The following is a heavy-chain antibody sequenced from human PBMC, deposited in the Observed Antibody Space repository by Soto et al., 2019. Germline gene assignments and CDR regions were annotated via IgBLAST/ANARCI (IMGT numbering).Heavy chain of an antibody. D-gene: IGHD6-6*01. Sequence: QVQLVQSGAEVRKPGSSVKVSCKISGGTFTNYVISWLRQAPGQGLEWMGGLIPILGAANLAQKFQGRVTITADESTGTVNMELSSLTSEDTAVYYCARGRSSPNFDPWGQGTMVTVSS. CDR3: ARGRSSPNFDP. V-gene: IGHV1-69*01. CDR2: LIPILGAA. J-gene: IGHJ5*02. CDR1: GGTFTNYV.